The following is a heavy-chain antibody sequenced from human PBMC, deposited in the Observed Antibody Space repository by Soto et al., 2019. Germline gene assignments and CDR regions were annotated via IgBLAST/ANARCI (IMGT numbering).Heavy chain of an antibody. CDR3: ARGYGSGSQFDY. V-gene: IGHV4-30-4*01. CDR2: IYYSGST. CDR1: GCSISSGDYY. Sequence: QVQLQESGPGLVKPSQTLSLTCTFSGCSISSGDYYRSWIRQPPGKGLEWIGYIYYSGSTYYNPSLKSRVTISVDTSKNQVSLKLSSVTAADTAVYYRARGYGSGSQFDYWGQGTLVPVPS. D-gene: IGHD3-10*01. J-gene: IGHJ4*02.